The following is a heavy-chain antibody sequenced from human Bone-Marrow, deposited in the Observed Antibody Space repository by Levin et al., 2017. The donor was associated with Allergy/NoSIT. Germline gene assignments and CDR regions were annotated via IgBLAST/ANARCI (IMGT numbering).Heavy chain of an antibody. V-gene: IGHV3-7*01. CDR3: ARYYDGTTYYDAFDI. D-gene: IGHD3-22*01. CDR1: GFTLSSYW. Sequence: PGEFLKISCAASGFTLSSYWMIWARQAPGRGLEWVANIKQDGSEKYYVDSVKGRFTISRDNAKNSLYLQMDSLRAEDTALYYCARYYDGTTYYDAFDIWGQGTMVTVSS. J-gene: IGHJ3*02. CDR2: IKQDGSEK.